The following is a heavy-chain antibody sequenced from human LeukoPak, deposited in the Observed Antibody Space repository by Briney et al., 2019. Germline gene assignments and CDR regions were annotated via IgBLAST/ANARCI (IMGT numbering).Heavy chain of an antibody. V-gene: IGHV3-30*18. Sequence: GGSLRLSCAASGFTFSSYGMHWVRQAPGKGLEWVAAISYDGSNKYYADSVKGRFTISRDNSKNTLYLQMNSLRAEDTAVYYCAKEGLPNCYDILTGPEVSDVFYIWGQGTMVIVSS. CDR2: ISYDGSNK. CDR1: GFTFSSYG. CDR3: AKEGLPNCYDILTGPEVSDVFYI. J-gene: IGHJ3*02. D-gene: IGHD3-9*01.